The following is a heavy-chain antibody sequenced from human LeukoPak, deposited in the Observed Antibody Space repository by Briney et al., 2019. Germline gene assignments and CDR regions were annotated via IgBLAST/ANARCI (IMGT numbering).Heavy chain of an antibody. CDR3: AKDRYSSSWSRFDY. J-gene: IGHJ4*02. V-gene: IGHV3-23*01. D-gene: IGHD6-13*01. CDR1: GFTFSSYA. CDR2: VGGSGGST. Sequence: GGSLRLSCAASGFTFSSYAMSWVRQAPGKGLEWVSAVGGSGGSTFCADPVKGRFTISRDNSKNTLYLQMNSPRAEDTAVYYCAKDRYSSSWSRFDYWGQGTLVTVSS.